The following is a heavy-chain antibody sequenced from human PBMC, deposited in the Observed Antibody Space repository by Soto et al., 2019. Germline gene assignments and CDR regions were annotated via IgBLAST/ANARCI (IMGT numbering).Heavy chain of an antibody. CDR2: INPSGGTT. D-gene: IGHD2-21*01. V-gene: IGHV1-46*01. CDR3: AREVLIDLNYFDY. Sequence: QVQLVQSGTEVKKPGASVKVPCKASGYTFTNYHIHWVRQAPEDGLEGMGRINPSGGTTIYAQKSHGVVTMTRDTSTSTVYMGLSSVRSEDTAVYHWAREVLIDLNYFDYWGQGALVTVSS. CDR1: GYTFTNYH. J-gene: IGHJ4*02.